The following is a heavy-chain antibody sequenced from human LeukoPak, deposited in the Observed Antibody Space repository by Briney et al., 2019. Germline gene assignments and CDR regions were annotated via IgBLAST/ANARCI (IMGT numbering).Heavy chain of an antibody. V-gene: IGHV3-7*01. D-gene: IGHD6-6*01. CDR3: ASVARLYYYYMDV. CDR2: IRQDGSET. J-gene: IGHJ6*03. CDR1: GFTFSNSW. Sequence: GGSLRLSCAASGFTFSNSWMRWVRQAPGKGLEWVANIRQDGSETYYVDSLKGRFTISRDNAKNSLYLQMNSLRAEDTAVYYCASVARLYYYYMDVWGKGTTVTVSS.